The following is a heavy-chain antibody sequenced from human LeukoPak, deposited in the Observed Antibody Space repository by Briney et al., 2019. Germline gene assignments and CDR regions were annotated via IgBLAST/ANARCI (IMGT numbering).Heavy chain of an antibody. J-gene: IGHJ4*02. D-gene: IGHD2/OR15-2a*01. CDR3: ARDLTSNNY. V-gene: IGHV3-48*02. CDR1: GFTFSRYT. Sequence: GGSLRLSCVASGFTFSRYTMNWVRQAPGKGLEWVSYISSSSSTTYYADSVKGRFTISRDNAKNSVFLQMISLRDEDTAVYYCARDLTSNNYWGQGTLVTVSS. CDR2: ISSSSSTT.